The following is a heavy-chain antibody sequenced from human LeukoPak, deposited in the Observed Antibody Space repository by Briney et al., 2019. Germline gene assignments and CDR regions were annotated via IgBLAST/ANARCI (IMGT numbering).Heavy chain of an antibody. CDR2: IYHSGST. CDR1: GGSISSGGYS. CDR3: ARGRRYDSSGYYLGNWFDP. D-gene: IGHD3-22*01. J-gene: IGHJ5*02. Sequence: SETLSLTCAVSGGSISSGGYSWSWIRQPPGKGLEWIGYIYHSGSTYYNPSLKSRVTISVDRFKNQFSLKLSSVTAADTAVYYCARGRRYDSSGYYLGNWFDPWGQGTLVTVSS. V-gene: IGHV4-30-2*01.